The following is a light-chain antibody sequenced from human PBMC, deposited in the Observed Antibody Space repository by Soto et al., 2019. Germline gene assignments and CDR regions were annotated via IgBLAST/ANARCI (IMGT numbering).Light chain of an antibody. CDR1: SSDVGGYNY. V-gene: IGLV2-11*01. CDR2: DVT. Sequence: QSALTQPRSVSGSPGQSVTISCTGTSSDVGGYNYVSWYQQHPGKAPKLMIYDVTKRPSGAPDRFSGSKSGNTASLTISGLQAEDEADYYCCSYAGSYVVFGGGTKPPS. J-gene: IGLJ2*01. CDR3: CSYAGSYVV.